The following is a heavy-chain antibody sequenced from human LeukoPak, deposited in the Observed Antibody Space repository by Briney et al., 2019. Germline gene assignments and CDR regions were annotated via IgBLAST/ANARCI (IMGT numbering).Heavy chain of an antibody. CDR1: GGTFSSYA. Sequence: SVKVSCKASGGTFSSYAISWVRQAPGQGLEWMGGIIPIFGTANYAQKFQGRVTITADESTSTAYMELSSLRSEDTAVYYCARDPGKAAAASTWGAFDIWGQGTMVTVSS. V-gene: IGHV1-69*01. CDR2: IIPIFGTA. CDR3: ARDPGKAAAASTWGAFDI. D-gene: IGHD6-13*01. J-gene: IGHJ3*02.